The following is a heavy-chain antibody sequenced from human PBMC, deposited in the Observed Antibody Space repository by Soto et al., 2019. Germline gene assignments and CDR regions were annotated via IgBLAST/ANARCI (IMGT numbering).Heavy chain of an antibody. J-gene: IGHJ6*02. CDR3: ARDGYCISTTCYFLPDV. D-gene: IGHD2-2*03. V-gene: IGHV3-20*04. CDR1: GFTFNDYA. CDR2: INWNGVST. Sequence: GGSLRLSCAASGFTFNDYAMTWVRQPPGKGLEWVSGINWNGVSTGYADSLKGRFTISRDNSKNSLYLQMNTLRDEDTAVYYCARDGYCISTTCYFLPDVWGQGTSVTVSS.